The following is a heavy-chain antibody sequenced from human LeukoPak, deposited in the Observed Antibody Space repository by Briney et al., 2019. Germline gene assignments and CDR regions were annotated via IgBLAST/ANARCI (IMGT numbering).Heavy chain of an antibody. Sequence: GGSLRLSCAASGFTFSSYAMHWVRQAPGKGLEWVAVISYDGSNKYCADSVKGRFTISRDNSKNTLYLQMNSLRAEDTAVYYCARDRSGRNYYGSGSYTAILDYWGQGTLVTVSS. D-gene: IGHD3-10*01. CDR1: GFTFSSYA. J-gene: IGHJ4*02. V-gene: IGHV3-30*04. CDR3: ARDRSGRNYYGSGSYTAILDY. CDR2: ISYDGSNK.